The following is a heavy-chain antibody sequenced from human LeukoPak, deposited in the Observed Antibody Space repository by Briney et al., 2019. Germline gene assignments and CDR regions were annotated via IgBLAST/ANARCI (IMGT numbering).Heavy chain of an antibody. J-gene: IGHJ4*02. V-gene: IGHV3-30*02. CDR2: IRYDGSNK. D-gene: IGHD7-27*01. Sequence: GGSLRLSCAASGFTFSSYGMHWVRQAPGKGLEWVAFIRYDGSNKYYADSVKGRFTISRDNAKNSLYLQMNSLRAEDTAVYYCARDLGLDYWGQGTLVTVSS. CDR1: GFTFSSYG. CDR3: ARDLGLDY.